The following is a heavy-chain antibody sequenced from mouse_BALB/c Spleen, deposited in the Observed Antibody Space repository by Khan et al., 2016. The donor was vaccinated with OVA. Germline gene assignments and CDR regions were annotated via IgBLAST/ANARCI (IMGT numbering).Heavy chain of an antibody. CDR3: ARRDYYAYYWYCDV. CDR2: FNPNNGGA. CDR1: GYTFTEYT. D-gene: IGHD1-2*01. V-gene: IGHV1-18*01. J-gene: IGHJ1*01. Sequence: VQLQQSGPELVKPGASVKISCKTSGYTFTEYTIHWVKQSHGKSLEWIGRFNPNNGGAHYNQKFKGKATLTVDKSSSTAYMELRSLTSEDSAVYYCARRDYYAYYWYCDVWSAGTTVTVSS.